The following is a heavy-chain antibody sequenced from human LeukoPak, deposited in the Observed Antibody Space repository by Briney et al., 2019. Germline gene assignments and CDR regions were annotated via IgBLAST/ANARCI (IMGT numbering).Heavy chain of an antibody. CDR2: ISAYSGNT. CDR1: DYTFTSYG. V-gene: IGHV1-18*01. J-gene: IGHJ4*02. CDR3: ARVRTTYYDILTAYDLDY. D-gene: IGHD3-9*01. Sequence: ASVKVSCKASDYTFTSYGISWVRQAPGQGLEWTGWISAYSGNTNYAQKLQGRVTMTTDTSTSTAYMELRSLRSDDTAVHYCARVRTTYYDILTAYDLDYWGQGTLVTVSS.